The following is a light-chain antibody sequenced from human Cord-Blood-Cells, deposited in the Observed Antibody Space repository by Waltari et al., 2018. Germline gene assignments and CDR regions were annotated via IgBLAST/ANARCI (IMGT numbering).Light chain of an antibody. V-gene: IGLV2-23*03. J-gene: IGLJ2*01. CDR3: CSYAGSSTFVV. CDR2: EGS. CDR1: SSDGGLYNL. Sequence: QSALTQPASVSGSPGQSITISCTGTSSDGGLYNLVSWYQQHPGKAPKLMIYEGSKRPSGVSNRFSGSKSGNTASLTISGLQAEDEADYYCCSYAGSSTFVVFGGGTKLTVL.